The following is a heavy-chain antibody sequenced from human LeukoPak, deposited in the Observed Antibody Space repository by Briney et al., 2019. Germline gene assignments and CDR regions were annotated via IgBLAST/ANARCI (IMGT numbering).Heavy chain of an antibody. V-gene: IGHV3-23*01. D-gene: IGHD2-15*01. CDR1: GFTFSSYG. Sequence: GGALRLSCAASGFTFSSYGMSWVRQAPGKGLEWVSTISGSGGNTYYADSVKGRFTISRDNSKNTLYLQMNSLRAEGTAVYYCARGVTCRFWGQGALVTVSS. CDR2: ISGSGGNT. J-gene: IGHJ4*02. CDR3: ARGVTCRF.